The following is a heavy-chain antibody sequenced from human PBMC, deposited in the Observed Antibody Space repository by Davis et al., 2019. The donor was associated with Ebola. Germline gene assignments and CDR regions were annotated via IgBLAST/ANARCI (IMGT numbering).Heavy chain of an antibody. V-gene: IGHV5-51*01. J-gene: IGHJ6*02. CDR3: ARLHTLHYYDYGMNV. CDR1: GYSFTSYC. Sequence: GESLKISCKGSGYSFTSYCIGWVRQMPGKGLEWMGIIYPGDSDTRYSPSFQGQVTISTDKPISTAYLQWSSLKASDTTMYYCARLHTLHYYDYGMNVWGQGTTVTVSS. CDR2: IYPGDSDT.